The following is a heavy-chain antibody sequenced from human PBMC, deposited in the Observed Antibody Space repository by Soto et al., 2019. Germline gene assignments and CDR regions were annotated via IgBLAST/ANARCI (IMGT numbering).Heavy chain of an antibody. Sequence: GGSLRLSCAASGFTFRSYWMHWVRQAPGKGLVWVSRINGGGSITSYADSVKGRFTISRDNVKNTLYLQMNSLRAEDTAVYYCARGLVVPAGDAFDIWGQGTMVTVSS. J-gene: IGHJ3*02. CDR3: ARGLVVPAGDAFDI. CDR1: GFTFRSYW. D-gene: IGHD2-2*01. CDR2: INGGGSIT. V-gene: IGHV3-74*01.